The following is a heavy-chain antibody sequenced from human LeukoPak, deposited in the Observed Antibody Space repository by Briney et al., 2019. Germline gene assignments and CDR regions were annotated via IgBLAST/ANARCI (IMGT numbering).Heavy chain of an antibody. D-gene: IGHD3-10*01. V-gene: IGHV4-30-2*01. CDR1: GGSISSGGYS. J-gene: IGHJ4*02. Sequence: SQTLSLTCAVSGGSISSGGYSWSWIRQPPGKGLEWIGYIYHSGSTYYNPSLKSRVTISVDRSKNQFSLKLSSVTAADTAVYYCARVVSGSHFDYWGQGTLVTVSS. CDR3: ARVVSGSHFDY. CDR2: IYHSGST.